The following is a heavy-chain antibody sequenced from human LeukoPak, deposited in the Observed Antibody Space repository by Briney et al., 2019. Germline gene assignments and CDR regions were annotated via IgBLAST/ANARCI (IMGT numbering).Heavy chain of an antibody. Sequence: PGGSLRLSCAASGFTFSSYEMNWVRQAPWKGLEWVSNIKQDGSEKYYVDSVKGRFTISRDNAKNSLYLQMNSLRAEDTAVYYCARDGPYDILTGPDIWGQGTMVTVSS. D-gene: IGHD3-9*01. J-gene: IGHJ3*02. V-gene: IGHV3-7*03. CDR2: IKQDGSEK. CDR1: GFTFSSYE. CDR3: ARDGPYDILTGPDI.